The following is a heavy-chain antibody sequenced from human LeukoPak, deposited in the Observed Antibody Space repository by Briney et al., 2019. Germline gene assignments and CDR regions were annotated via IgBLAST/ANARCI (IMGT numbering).Heavy chain of an antibody. CDR1: GGSFSGYY. J-gene: IGHJ6*02. CDR2: INHSGST. CDR3: ARGRTNLYCSSTSCFHSYYYGMDV. D-gene: IGHD2-2*01. V-gene: IGHV4-34*01. Sequence: SETLSLTCAVYGGSFSGYYWSWIRQPPGKGLEWIVEINHSGSTNYNPSLKSRVTISVDTSKNQFSLKLSCVAAADTDVYYCARGRTNLYCSSTSCFHSYYYGMDVWGQGTTVTVSS.